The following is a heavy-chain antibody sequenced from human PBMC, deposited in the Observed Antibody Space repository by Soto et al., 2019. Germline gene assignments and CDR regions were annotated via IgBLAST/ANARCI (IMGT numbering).Heavy chain of an antibody. CDR2: VNTGNGNT. D-gene: IGHD1-26*01. Sequence: GASVKVSCKASGYTFTSYALYWLRQAPGQRLEWMGWVNTGNGNTRYSQRFLGRATITRDTSASTAYMELSSLTSEDTAVYYCARVVGALGHWFDPWGQGTLVTVSS. J-gene: IGHJ5*02. V-gene: IGHV1-3*04. CDR3: ARVVGALGHWFDP. CDR1: GYTFTSYA.